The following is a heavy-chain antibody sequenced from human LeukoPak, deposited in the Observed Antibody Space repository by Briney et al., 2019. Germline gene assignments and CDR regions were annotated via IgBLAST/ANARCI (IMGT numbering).Heavy chain of an antibody. CDR2: IRSKAYGGTT. V-gene: IGHV3-49*04. J-gene: IGHJ6*03. CDR1: GFTFGDYA. CDR3: TTAVDTAMVANFYYYYYYMDI. Sequence: GGYLRLSCTASGFTFGDYAMSWVRQAPGKGLEWVGFIRSKAYGGTTEYAASVKGRFTISRDDSKSIAYLQMNSLKTEDTAVYYCTTAVDTAMVANFYYYYYYMDIWGKGTTVTVSS. D-gene: IGHD5-18*01.